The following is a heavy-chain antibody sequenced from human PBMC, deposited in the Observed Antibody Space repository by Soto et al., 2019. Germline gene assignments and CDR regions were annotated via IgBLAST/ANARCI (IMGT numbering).Heavy chain of an antibody. D-gene: IGHD5-18*01. Sequence: PSETLSLTCTVSGGSISSGGYYWSWIRQHPGKGLEWIGYIYYSGSTYYNPSLKSRVTISVDTSKNQFSLKLSSVTAADTAVYYCARENTAMVTGWFDPWRQGTLVTVSS. CDR3: ARENTAMVTGWFDP. CDR1: GGSISSGGYY. CDR2: IYYSGST. J-gene: IGHJ5*02. V-gene: IGHV4-31*03.